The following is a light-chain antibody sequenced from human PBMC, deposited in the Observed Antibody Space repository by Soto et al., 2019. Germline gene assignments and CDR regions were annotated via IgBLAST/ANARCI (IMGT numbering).Light chain of an antibody. Sequence: EIVLTQSPGTLSLSPGESATLACGASQSVTSNYLAWYQQKPGQAPRLLIYCASRRATGIPDRFIGSGSGTAFTLTISRLEPEDFAVYYCQHYITSLTTFGQGTKV. J-gene: IGKJ1*01. V-gene: IGKV3-20*01. CDR2: CAS. CDR3: QHYITSLTT. CDR1: QSVTSNY.